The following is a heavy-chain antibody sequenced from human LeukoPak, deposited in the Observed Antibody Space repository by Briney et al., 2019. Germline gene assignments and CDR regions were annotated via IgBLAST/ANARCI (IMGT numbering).Heavy chain of an antibody. D-gene: IGHD2-2*01. V-gene: IGHV4-30-4*01. CDR1: GGSISSGDYY. CDR2: IYYSGST. Sequence: SETLSLTCTVSGGSISSGDYYWSWIRQPPGKGLEWIGYIYYSGSTYYNPSLKSRVTISVDTSKNQFSLKLSSVTAADTAVYYCARGYIVVVPAAHNWYDPWGQGTLVTVSS. CDR3: ARGYIVVVPAAHNWYDP. J-gene: IGHJ5*02.